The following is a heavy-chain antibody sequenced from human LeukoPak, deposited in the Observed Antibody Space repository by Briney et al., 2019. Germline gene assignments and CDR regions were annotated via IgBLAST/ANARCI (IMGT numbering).Heavy chain of an antibody. CDR3: ARAGSWSSRPYFDY. CDR1: GFTFNNYA. D-gene: IGHD1-26*01. CDR2: VSGSGGST. J-gene: IGHJ4*02. V-gene: IGHV3-23*01. Sequence: PGGSLRLSCAASGFTFNNYAMSWVRQAPGKGLEWVSAVSGSGGSTYSADSVKGRFTISRDNSKNMVYLQTSSLRAEDTAVYYCARAGSWSSRPYFDYWGQGILVSVSS.